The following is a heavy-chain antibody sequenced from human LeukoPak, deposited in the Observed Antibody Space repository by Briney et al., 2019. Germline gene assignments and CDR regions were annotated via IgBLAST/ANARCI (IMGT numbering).Heavy chain of an antibody. CDR2: IKEDGSTI. Sequence: GGSLRLSCAAYGFTFSTYSGSWVRQAPGKGLEWVADIKEDGSTILFVDSMRGRFTISRDNAKNSLYLQMNSLRVEDTGVYYCVRDPGWGAIDYWGRVILVTVTS. D-gene: IGHD7-27*01. CDR1: GFTFSTYS. CDR3: VRDPGWGAIDY. J-gene: IGHJ4*02. V-gene: IGHV3-7*01.